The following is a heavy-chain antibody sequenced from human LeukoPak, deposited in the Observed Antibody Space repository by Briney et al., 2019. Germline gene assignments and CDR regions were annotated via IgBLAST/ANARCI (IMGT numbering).Heavy chain of an antibody. CDR1: GGSMSNYY. CDR3: ASQPSWDDY. Sequence: SETLSLTCTVSGGSMSNYYWSWIRQPPGKGLEWIAYIYYSGSTNYNPSLKSRVTISVDTSKNQFSLKLSSVTAADTAVYYCASQPSWDDYWGQGTLVTVSS. CDR2: IYYSGST. J-gene: IGHJ4*02. V-gene: IGHV4-59*08. D-gene: IGHD6-13*01.